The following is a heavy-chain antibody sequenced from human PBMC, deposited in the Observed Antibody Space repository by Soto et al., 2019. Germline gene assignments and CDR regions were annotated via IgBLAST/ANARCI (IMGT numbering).Heavy chain of an antibody. J-gene: IGHJ4*02. D-gene: IGHD3-16*01. CDR3: ASNWFGIDY. CDR1: GYTFTSYG. CDR2: INPYNGKT. V-gene: IGHV1-18*01. Sequence: QVQLVQSGAEVKKPGASVKVSCKASGYTFTSYGISWVRQAPGQGLEWMGWINPYNGKTKYAQKLQGRVTMTTDTSTNAAYMQLRSLCIDDTPVYYCASNWFGIDYWGQGTLVTVPS.